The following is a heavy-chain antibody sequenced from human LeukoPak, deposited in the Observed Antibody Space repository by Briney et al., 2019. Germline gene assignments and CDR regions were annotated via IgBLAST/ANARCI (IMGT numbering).Heavy chain of an antibody. Sequence: GGSLRLSCAASGFTFSSYSMNWVRQAPGEGLEWVSFISRDSTYIYYADSVKGRFTISRDNAKNSLYLQMNSLRAEDTAVYYCARDRVYYGMDVWGQGTTVTVSS. J-gene: IGHJ6*02. CDR3: ARDRVYYGMDV. V-gene: IGHV3-21*01. CDR1: GFTFSSYS. CDR2: ISRDSTYI.